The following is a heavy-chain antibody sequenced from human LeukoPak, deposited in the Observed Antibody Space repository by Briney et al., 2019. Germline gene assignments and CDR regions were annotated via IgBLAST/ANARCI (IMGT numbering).Heavy chain of an antibody. CDR1: GFTMRNHW. Sequence: GGSLRLSCAASGFTMRNHWMSWVRQAPGKGLEWVADIKQDGSEIHYVDSVKGRFTISRDNAKNSLYLQMNSLRVEDTAAYSCVRGESGIQENSFDIWGQGTLVTVSS. J-gene: IGHJ3*02. CDR2: IKQDGSEI. D-gene: IGHD2/OR15-2a*01. V-gene: IGHV3-7*03. CDR3: VRGESGIQENSFDI.